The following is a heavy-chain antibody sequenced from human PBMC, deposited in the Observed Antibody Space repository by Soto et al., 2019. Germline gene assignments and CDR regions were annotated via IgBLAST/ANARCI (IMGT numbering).Heavy chain of an antibody. Sequence: QVQLQESGPGLVKPSQTLSLTCTVSGGSISSGDYYWSWIRQPPGKGLEWIGYIYYSGSTYYNPSLKSRVTISVDPSKNQFSLKLSSVTAADTAVYYCARDPLGGYYDKEGGMDVWGQGTTVTVSS. CDR2: IYYSGST. CDR3: ARDPLGGYYDKEGGMDV. D-gene: IGHD3-22*01. J-gene: IGHJ6*02. CDR1: GGSISSGDYY. V-gene: IGHV4-30-4*01.